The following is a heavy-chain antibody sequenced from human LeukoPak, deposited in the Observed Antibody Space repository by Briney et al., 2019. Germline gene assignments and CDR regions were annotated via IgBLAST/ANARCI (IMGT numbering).Heavy chain of an antibody. CDR2: INADNGNT. D-gene: IGHD1-26*01. Sequence: ASVKVSCKASGYTFTSHAIYWVRQAPGQRLEWMGWINADNGNTKYSQKFQGRVTITRDTSTSTAYMELRSLRSDDTAVYYCARVLVGAGRWDYWGQGTLVTVSS. CDR3: ARVLVGAGRWDY. J-gene: IGHJ4*02. CDR1: GYTFTSHA. V-gene: IGHV1-3*01.